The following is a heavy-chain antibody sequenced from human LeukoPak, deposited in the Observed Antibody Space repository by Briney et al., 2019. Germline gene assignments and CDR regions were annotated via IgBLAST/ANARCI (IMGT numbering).Heavy chain of an antibody. CDR1: GFTFSSYG. D-gene: IGHD2-2*01. V-gene: IGHV3-23*01. Sequence: GGSLRLSCAASGFTFSSYGMSWVRQAPGKGLEWVSAISGSGGSTYYADSVKGRFTISRDNSKNTLYLQMNSLRAEDTAVYYCAKGPLIVVVPAAALGSWGQGTLVTVSS. J-gene: IGHJ4*02. CDR2: ISGSGGST. CDR3: AKGPLIVVVPAAALGS.